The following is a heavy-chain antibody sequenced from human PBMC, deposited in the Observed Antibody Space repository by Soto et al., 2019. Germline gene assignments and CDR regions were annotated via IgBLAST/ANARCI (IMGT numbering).Heavy chain of an antibody. CDR1: GFTFSSYG. CDR2: IRGDGGQT. V-gene: IGHV3-23*01. CDR3: ARDVGLDSDDFFAY. J-gene: IGHJ4*02. D-gene: IGHD3-9*01. Sequence: RLSCTASGFTFSSYGMGWVRQAPGKGLQWVSTIRGDGGQTHYTDSVKGRFSISRDNSKNTVYLQMDSLRAEDTAMYFCARDVGLDSDDFFAYWGQGTQVT.